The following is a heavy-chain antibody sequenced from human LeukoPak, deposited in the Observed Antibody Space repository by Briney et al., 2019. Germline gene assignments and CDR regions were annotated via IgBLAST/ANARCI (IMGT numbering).Heavy chain of an antibody. CDR3: ARGVEPLAANTLAY. Sequence: GGSLRLSCVASGFTFSNSEMNWVRQAPGKGLEWVSYITTGGGTTYYADSVKGRFTISRDNAKNSLYLEMNSLSPDDTAVYYCARGVEPLAANTLAYWGQGTLVTVSS. D-gene: IGHD1-14*01. CDR2: ITTGGGTT. CDR1: GFTFSNSE. J-gene: IGHJ4*02. V-gene: IGHV3-48*03.